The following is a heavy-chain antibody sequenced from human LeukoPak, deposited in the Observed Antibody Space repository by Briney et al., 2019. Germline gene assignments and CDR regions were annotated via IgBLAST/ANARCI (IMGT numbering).Heavy chain of an antibody. V-gene: IGHV4-59*01. Sequence: PSETLSLTCTFSGGSISSYYWSWLRQPPGKGLEWIGYIYYSGSTNYNPSLKSRVTIPVDTSKNQFSLKLSSVTAADTAVYYCARGYGGSRYSGFDPWGKGTLVTVSS. D-gene: IGHD2-15*01. CDR1: GGSISSYY. J-gene: IGHJ5*02. CDR2: IYYSGST. CDR3: ARGYGGSRYSGFDP.